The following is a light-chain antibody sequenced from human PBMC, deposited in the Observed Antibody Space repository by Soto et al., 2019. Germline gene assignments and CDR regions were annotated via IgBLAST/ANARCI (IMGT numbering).Light chain of an antibody. CDR2: AAS. CDR3: QQYNSYWT. V-gene: IGKV1-9*01. Sequence: IQLTQFPSSLSASVGDRVTLTCRASQGINSYLAWYQQKPGKAPKLLIYAASTLQSGVPSRFSGSGSGTDFTLTISSLQPEDFATYYCQQYNSYWTFGQGTKVDI. J-gene: IGKJ1*01. CDR1: QGINSY.